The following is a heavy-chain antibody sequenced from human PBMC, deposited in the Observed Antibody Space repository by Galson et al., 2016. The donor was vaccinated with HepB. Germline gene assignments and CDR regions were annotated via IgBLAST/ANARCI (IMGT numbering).Heavy chain of an antibody. CDR3: ARWGYSPFDY. Sequence: ETLSLTCIVSGGSISSYYWTWIRQPPGKGLEWIGYISYSGRNNYNPSLKSRVTISVDTSTNQLSLKLSSVTAADTAVYYCARWGYSPFDYWGRGSLVTVSS. CDR2: ISYSGRN. V-gene: IGHV4-59*08. D-gene: IGHD5-18*01. J-gene: IGHJ4*02. CDR1: GGSISSYY.